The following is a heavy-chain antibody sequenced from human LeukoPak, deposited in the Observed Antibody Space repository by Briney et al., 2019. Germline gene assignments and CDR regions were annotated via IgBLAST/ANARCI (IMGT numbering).Heavy chain of an antibody. CDR2: IIGSGGST. Sequence: GGCLRLSCAASGFTFSSYAMSWVRQAPGKGLEWVSAIIGSGGSTYYADSVKGRFTISRDNSKNTLYLQMNSLRAEDTAVYYCAKGELAGRVRGVIPDYWGQGTLVTVSS. D-gene: IGHD3-10*01. V-gene: IGHV3-23*01. CDR1: GFTFSSYA. J-gene: IGHJ4*02. CDR3: AKGELAGRVRGVIPDY.